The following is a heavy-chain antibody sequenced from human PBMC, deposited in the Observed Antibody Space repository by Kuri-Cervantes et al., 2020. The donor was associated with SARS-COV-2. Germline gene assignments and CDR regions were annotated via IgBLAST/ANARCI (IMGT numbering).Heavy chain of an antibody. CDR2: MNPQSGNT. Sequence: ASVKVSCKASGYTFTTYDINWVRQTTGQGLEWMGWMNPQSGNTGYSQKFRGRVTMTTDTSTSTAYMELRSLRSDDTAVYYCASDSFSQWGGEPGSIWFDPWGQGTLVTVSS. CDR3: ASDSFSQWGGEPGSIWFDP. D-gene: IGHD3-10*01. J-gene: IGHJ5*02. V-gene: IGHV1-8*01. CDR1: GYTFTTYD.